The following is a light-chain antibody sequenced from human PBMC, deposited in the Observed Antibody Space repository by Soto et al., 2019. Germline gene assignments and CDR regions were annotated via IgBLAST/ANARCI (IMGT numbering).Light chain of an antibody. V-gene: IGKV3-20*01. CDR1: QSVSSNY. CDR3: QQYGSSPLT. Sequence: EIVLTQSPGTLSLSPGERATLSCRASQSVSSNYLAWYQQKPGQAPKVLIYRASSRATGIPDRFSGSGSGTDFTLTISRLESEDFAVYYCQQYGSSPLTFGGGTKVDIK. CDR2: RAS. J-gene: IGKJ4*01.